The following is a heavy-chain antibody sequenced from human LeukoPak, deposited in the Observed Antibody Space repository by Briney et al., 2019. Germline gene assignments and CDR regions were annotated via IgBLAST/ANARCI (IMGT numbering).Heavy chain of an antibody. V-gene: IGHV3-53*01. CDR1: GFTVSSNY. CDR2: IYSGGST. D-gene: IGHD1-26*01. CDR3: ARDSGSYDAFDI. J-gene: IGHJ3*02. Sequence: GGSLRLSCAASGFTVSSNYMSWVRQAPGKGLEWVSVIYSGGSTYYADSVKGRFTISRDNFKNTLYLQMNSLRAEDTAVYYCARDSGSYDAFDIWGQGTMVTVSS.